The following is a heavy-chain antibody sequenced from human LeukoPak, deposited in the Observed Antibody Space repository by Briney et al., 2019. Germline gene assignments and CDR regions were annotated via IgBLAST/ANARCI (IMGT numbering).Heavy chain of an antibody. CDR3: AKDHHGSGWLYFYYGMNV. CDR1: GFTFSNYA. V-gene: IGHV3-23*01. J-gene: IGHJ6*02. Sequence: GGSLRLSCAASGFTFSNYAMSWVRQAPGKGLEWVSALSGSGGGTYYADSVKGRFAISRDNSKNTLYLQMNSLRAEDTAVYYCAKDHHGSGWLYFYYGMNVWGQGTTVTVSS. CDR2: LSGSGGGT. D-gene: IGHD6-19*01.